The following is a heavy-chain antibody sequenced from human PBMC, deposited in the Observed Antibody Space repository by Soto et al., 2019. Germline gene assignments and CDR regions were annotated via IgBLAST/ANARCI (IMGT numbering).Heavy chain of an antibody. J-gene: IGHJ6*02. Sequence: GGSLRLSCAASGFTFSSYAMSWVRQAPGKGPEWVSAISGSGGSTYYADSVKGRFTISRDNSKNTLYLQMNSLRAEDTAVYYCAKVKAVAGPEDYYYYGMDVWGQGTTVTVSS. V-gene: IGHV3-23*01. CDR3: AKVKAVAGPEDYYYYGMDV. CDR2: ISGSGGST. CDR1: GFTFSSYA. D-gene: IGHD6-19*01.